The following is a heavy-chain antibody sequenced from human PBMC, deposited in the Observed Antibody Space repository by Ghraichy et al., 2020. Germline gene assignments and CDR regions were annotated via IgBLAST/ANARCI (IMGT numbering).Heavy chain of an antibody. Sequence: GGSLRLSCVASGFTFSNHALSWVRQAPGEGLEWVAGLGGRGTDTHYADSVRGRFTISRDNSKNTLSLQMSSLRVEDTALYYCERRSGYDTDHFDYWGQGTLVTVSS. D-gene: IGHD5-12*01. J-gene: IGHJ4*02. CDR3: ERRSGYDTDHFDY. CDR2: LGGRGTDT. CDR1: GFTFSNHA. V-gene: IGHV3-23*01.